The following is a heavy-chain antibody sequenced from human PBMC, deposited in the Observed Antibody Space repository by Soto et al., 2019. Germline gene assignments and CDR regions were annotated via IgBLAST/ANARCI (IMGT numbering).Heavy chain of an antibody. D-gene: IGHD5-18*01. J-gene: IGHJ2*01. CDR2: ITASNGNT. V-gene: IGHV1-18*04. CDR3: ARGNSYGSFWYFDL. CDR1: GFSFSTYG. Sequence: QLPLVQSGAEVKTPGASVRVSCKAAGFSFSTYGITWVRQAPGQGLEWMGWITASNGNTRYGQNLQGRLTMTTDTSTNTAYMNLWRLSSDDTAMYYCARGNSYGSFWYFDLWGRDTLITVSS.